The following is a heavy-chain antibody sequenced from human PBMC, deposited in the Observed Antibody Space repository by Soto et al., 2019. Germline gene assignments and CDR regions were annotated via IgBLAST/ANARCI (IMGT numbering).Heavy chain of an antibody. Sequence: QVQLQQWGAGLLKPSETLSLTCGVYGGSFSGYYWSWIRQPPGKGLEWIGEINHSGSTNYNPSLKSRVTISVDTSKNQFSLKLSSVTAADTAVYYCARGLVRGPGWFDPWGQGTLVTVSS. V-gene: IGHV4-34*01. J-gene: IGHJ5*02. CDR2: INHSGST. CDR3: ARGLVRGPGWFDP. D-gene: IGHD3-10*01. CDR1: GGSFSGYY.